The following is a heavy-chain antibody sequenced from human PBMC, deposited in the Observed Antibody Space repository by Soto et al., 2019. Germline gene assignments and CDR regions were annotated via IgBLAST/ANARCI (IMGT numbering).Heavy chain of an antibody. D-gene: IGHD3-10*01. J-gene: IGHJ4*02. V-gene: IGHV1-69*13. CDR3: ARDWGIRGVKTPLFDY. CDR1: GGTFSIYA. Sequence: SVKVSCKASGGTFSIYAISWVRQAPGQGLEWMGGIIPIFGTANYAQKFQGRVTITADESTSTAYMELSRLRSDDTAVYYCARDWGIRGVKTPLFDYWGQGTLVTVSS. CDR2: IIPIFGTA.